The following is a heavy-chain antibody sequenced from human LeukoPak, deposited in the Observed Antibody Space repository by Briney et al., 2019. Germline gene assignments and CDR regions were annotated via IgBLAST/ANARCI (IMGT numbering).Heavy chain of an antibody. Sequence: PSETLSLTCTVSGGSISSSSYYWGWLRQPPGKGLEWIGSIYYSGSTYYNPSLKSRVTISVDTSKNQFSLKLSSVTAADTAVYYCARHSSNLAVAGYFDYWGQGTLVTVSS. CDR2: IYYSGST. V-gene: IGHV4-39*01. D-gene: IGHD6-19*01. CDR3: ARHSSNLAVAGYFDY. J-gene: IGHJ4*02. CDR1: GGSISSSSYY.